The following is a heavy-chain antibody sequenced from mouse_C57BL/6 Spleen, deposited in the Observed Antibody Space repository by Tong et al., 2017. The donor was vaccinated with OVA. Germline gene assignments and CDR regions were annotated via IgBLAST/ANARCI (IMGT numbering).Heavy chain of an antibody. V-gene: IGHV5-4*01. Sequence: EVQLQESGGGLVKPGGSLKLSCAASGFTFSSYAMSWVRQTPEKRLEWVATISDGGSYTYYPDNVKGRFTISRDNAKNTLFLQMTSLRSEDTAMYYCARDYGSSFPWFAYWGQGTLVTVSA. CDR3: ARDYGSSFPWFAY. D-gene: IGHD1-1*01. J-gene: IGHJ3*01. CDR1: GFTFSSYA. CDR2: ISDGGSYT.